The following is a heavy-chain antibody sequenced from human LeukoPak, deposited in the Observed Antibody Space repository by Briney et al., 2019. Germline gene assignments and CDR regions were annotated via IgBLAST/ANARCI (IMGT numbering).Heavy chain of an antibody. Sequence: SETLSLTCTVSGDSIRNYYWSWIRQPPGRGLEWIGDIYYRGSTNYKPSLKSRVTISLDTSTNQFSLNLGSVTAADTAVYYCARGYCSSTICFQYFHHWGQGTLVTVSS. CDR3: ARGYCSSTICFQYFHH. CDR1: GDSIRNYY. J-gene: IGHJ1*01. D-gene: IGHD2-2*01. V-gene: IGHV4-59*01. CDR2: IYYRGST.